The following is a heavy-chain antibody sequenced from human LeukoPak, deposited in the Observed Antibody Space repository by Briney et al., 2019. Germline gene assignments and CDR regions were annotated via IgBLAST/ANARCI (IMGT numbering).Heavy chain of an antibody. D-gene: IGHD1-26*01. J-gene: IGHJ3*01. CDR2: IHCSGTT. CDR3: ARPPWVPAFDV. CDR1: GDSITGFY. V-gene: IGHV4-59*08. Sequence: SETLSLTCTVSGDSITGFYWNWIRQPPGKALEWIGYIHCSGTTNYNPSLKSRVSISVDTSKTQFSLKLSSVTAADTAVYYCARPPWVPAFDVWGQGTMVTVPS.